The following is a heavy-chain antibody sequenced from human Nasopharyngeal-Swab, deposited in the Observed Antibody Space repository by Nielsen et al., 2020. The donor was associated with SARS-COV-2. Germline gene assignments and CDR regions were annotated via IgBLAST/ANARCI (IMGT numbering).Heavy chain of an antibody. V-gene: IGHV4-34*01. CDR1: GGSFSDYY. CDR2: INHSGST. D-gene: IGHD3-9*01. Sequence: SETLSLTCAVYGGSFSDYYWNWIRQPPGKGLEWIGEINHSGSTNDNPSLKSRVTISVDTSKNQFSLKLSSVTAADTAVYYCARGTGHGAFDIWGRGTMVTVSS. CDR3: ARGTGHGAFDI. J-gene: IGHJ3*02.